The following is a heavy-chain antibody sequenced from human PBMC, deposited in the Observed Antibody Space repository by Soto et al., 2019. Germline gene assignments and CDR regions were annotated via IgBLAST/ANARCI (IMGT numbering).Heavy chain of an antibody. V-gene: IGHV3-30-3*01. CDR1: GFIFSSYV. D-gene: IGHD5-18*01. Sequence: QVQLVESGGGVVQPGRSLRLSCAASGFIFSSYVMYWVRQAPGKGLEWVAVISHDGSNKYYADSVKGRFTISRDNSKNTMYLQMNSLRAEDTAVYYCVRGVGSYGYNWFDPWGQGTLVTVSS. J-gene: IGHJ5*02. CDR3: VRGVGSYGYNWFDP. CDR2: ISHDGSNK.